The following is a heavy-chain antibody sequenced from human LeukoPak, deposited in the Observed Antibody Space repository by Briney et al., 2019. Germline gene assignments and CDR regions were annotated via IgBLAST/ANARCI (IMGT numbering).Heavy chain of an antibody. J-gene: IGHJ5*02. CDR2: IIPIFVTA. CDR3: AREFQGGAYYYDSSGYYYVPWFDP. D-gene: IGHD3-22*01. V-gene: IGHV1-69*13. CDR1: GGTFSSYA. Sequence: GASVKVSCKASGGTFSSYAISWVRQAPGQGLEWMGGIIPIFVTANYAQKFQGRVTITADESTSTAYMELSSLRSEDTAVYYCAREFQGGAYYYDSSGYYYVPWFDPWGQGTLVTVSS.